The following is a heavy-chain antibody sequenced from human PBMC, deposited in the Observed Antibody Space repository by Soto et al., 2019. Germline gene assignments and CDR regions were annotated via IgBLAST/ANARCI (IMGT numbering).Heavy chain of an antibody. CDR1: GGSISSYY. CDR3: ARESSGVVAAIPGAFDI. CDR2: IYYSGST. D-gene: IGHD2-15*01. V-gene: IGHV4-59*01. J-gene: IGHJ3*02. Sequence: SETLSLTCTVSGGSISSYYWSWIRQPPGKGLEWIGYIYYSGSTNYNPSLKGRVTISVDTSKNQFSLKLSSVTAADTAVYYCARESSGVVAAIPGAFDIWGQGTMVTVSS.